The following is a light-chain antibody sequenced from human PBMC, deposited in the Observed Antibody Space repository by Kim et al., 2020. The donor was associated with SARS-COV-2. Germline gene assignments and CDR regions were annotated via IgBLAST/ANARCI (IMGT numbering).Light chain of an antibody. CDR2: AAS. CDR3: QQSFTTPLLT. CDR1: QRISSY. V-gene: IGKV1-39*01. Sequence: DIQMTQSPSSLSASVGDRVTITCRASQRISSYLNWYQQQPGKAPKLLIYAASSLQSGVPSRFSGSGSGTAFTLTISSLQPEDFATYYCQQSFTTPLLTFGGGTKVDIK. J-gene: IGKJ4*01.